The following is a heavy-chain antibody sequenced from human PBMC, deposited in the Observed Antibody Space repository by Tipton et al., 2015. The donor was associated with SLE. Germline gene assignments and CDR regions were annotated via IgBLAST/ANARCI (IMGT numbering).Heavy chain of an antibody. D-gene: IGHD2-21*01. CDR1: GGSFRGYY. Sequence: TLSLTCAVYGGSFRGYYWTWIRQPPGKGLEWIGEINHGGRTNYNPSLKSRVTISEDTSKNQFSLKLTSVTAADTAIYYCVRGHPHIVVLIGGGWFDPWGQGTLVTVSS. V-gene: IGHV4-34*01. J-gene: IGHJ5*02. CDR3: VRGHPHIVVLIGGGWFDP. CDR2: INHGGRT.